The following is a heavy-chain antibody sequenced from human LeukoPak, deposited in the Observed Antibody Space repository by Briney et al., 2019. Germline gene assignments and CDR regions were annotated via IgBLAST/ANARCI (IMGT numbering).Heavy chain of an antibody. CDR1: GGTFSTYA. Sequence: SVKVSCTASGGTFSTYAISWVRQAPGQGLEWMGGIIPIFGTANYAQKFQGRVTITADESTSTAYMELSSLRSEDTAVYYCARDYSGGTAMVHRFDYWGQGTLVTVSS. V-gene: IGHV1-69*13. CDR2: IIPIFGTA. D-gene: IGHD5-18*01. CDR3: ARDYSGGTAMVHRFDY. J-gene: IGHJ4*02.